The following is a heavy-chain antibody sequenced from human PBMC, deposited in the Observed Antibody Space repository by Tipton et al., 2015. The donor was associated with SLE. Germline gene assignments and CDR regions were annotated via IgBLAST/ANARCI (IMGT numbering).Heavy chain of an antibody. CDR3: ASLVVVVAATRDAFDI. Sequence: SLRLSCAASGFTFSSYSMNWVRQAPGKGLEWVSSISSSSTYIYYADSVKGRFTISRDNAKNSLYLQMNSLRAEDTAVYYCASLVVVVAATRDAFDIWGQETMVTVSS. CDR2: ISSSSTYI. D-gene: IGHD2-15*01. V-gene: IGHV3-21*01. J-gene: IGHJ3*02. CDR1: GFTFSSYS.